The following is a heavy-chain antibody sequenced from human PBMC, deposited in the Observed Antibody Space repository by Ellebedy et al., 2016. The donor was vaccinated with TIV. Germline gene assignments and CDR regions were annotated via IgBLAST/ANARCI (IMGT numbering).Heavy chain of an antibody. CDR1: GYTFTGYD. J-gene: IGHJ4*02. CDR2: INPNGGGT. CDR3: ARVPSGVDYDYVWGSFRTSEFDS. D-gene: IGHD3-16*02. V-gene: IGHV1-2*02. Sequence: ASVKVSCXASGYTFTGYDIHWVRQAPGQGLEWMGWINPNGGGTNPAQKFQGRVTMTRDTSINTAYMELYRLSSDDTAVYYCARVPSGVDYDYVWGSFRTSEFDSWGQGTLVTVSS.